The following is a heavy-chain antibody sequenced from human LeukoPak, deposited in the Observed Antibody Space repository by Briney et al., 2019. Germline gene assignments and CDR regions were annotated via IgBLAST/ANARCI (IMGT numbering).Heavy chain of an antibody. J-gene: IGHJ6*03. V-gene: IGHV4-59*01. CDR3: ARATYYYYYMDA. Sequence: SETLSLTCTVSGGSISSYYWSWIRQPPGKGLEWIGYIYYSGSTNYNPPLKSRVTISVDTSKNQFSLKLSSVTAADTAVYYCARATYYYYYMDAWGKGTTVTVSS. CDR2: IYYSGST. CDR1: GGSISSYY.